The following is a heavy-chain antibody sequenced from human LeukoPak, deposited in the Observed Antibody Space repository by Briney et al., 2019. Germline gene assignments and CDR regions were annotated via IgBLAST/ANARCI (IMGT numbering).Heavy chain of an antibody. D-gene: IGHD1-26*01. CDR3: AKDQSGSYVIDY. CDR2: ISYDGSNK. V-gene: IGHV3-30*18. J-gene: IGHJ4*02. Sequence: PGRSLRLSCAASGFTFSNYGMHWVRQAPGKGLEWVAVISYDGSNKYYADSVKGRFTIFRDNSKNTLYLQMNSLRAEDTAVYFCAKDQSGSYVIDYWGQGTLVTV. CDR1: GFTFSNYG.